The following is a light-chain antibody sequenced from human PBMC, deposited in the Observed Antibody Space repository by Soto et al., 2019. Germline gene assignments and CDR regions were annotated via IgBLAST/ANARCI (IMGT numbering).Light chain of an antibody. J-gene: IGKJ1*01. V-gene: IGKV1-5*01. Sequence: EIQMTQSPSTLSASVGDRFTITCRASQSLSGWLSCDWQKPGKAPELLIHVASRLESGVPTRFSGSGTGTEITLTISSLQPDDFATYYCQQYNSYLWTFGQGTKVDI. CDR1: QSLSGW. CDR3: QQYNSYLWT. CDR2: VAS.